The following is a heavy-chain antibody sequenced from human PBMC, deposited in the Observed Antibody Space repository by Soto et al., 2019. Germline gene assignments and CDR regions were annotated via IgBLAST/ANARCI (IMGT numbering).Heavy chain of an antibody. J-gene: IGHJ3*01. D-gene: IGHD2-21*02. CDR1: GFTVSSSY. V-gene: IGHV3-23*01. Sequence: GSLRLSCVASGFTVSSSYMSWVRQAPGKGLEWVSAISAGAVATNYADSVKGRFTISRDNAKNILCLQMNSLRAEDTAVYYCAKARTSETAYDVFAFWGQGTVVTVSS. CDR2: ISAGAVAT. CDR3: AKARTSETAYDVFAF.